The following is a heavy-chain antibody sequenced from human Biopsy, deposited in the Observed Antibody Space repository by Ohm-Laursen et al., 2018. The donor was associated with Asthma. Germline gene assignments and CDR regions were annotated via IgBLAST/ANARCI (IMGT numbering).Heavy chain of an antibody. Sequence: SLGLSCTASGFVVSRDHMFWVRQAPGKGLEWVSVIYSGGTSHTADSVRGRFTISRDYSKNTLYLQMHSLRAEDTAVYYCARGDSSNWSHYYFDYWGQGTLVTVSS. CDR2: IYSGGTS. V-gene: IGHV3-53*01. J-gene: IGHJ4*02. CDR1: GFVVSRDH. CDR3: ARGDSSNWSHYYFDY. D-gene: IGHD3-22*01.